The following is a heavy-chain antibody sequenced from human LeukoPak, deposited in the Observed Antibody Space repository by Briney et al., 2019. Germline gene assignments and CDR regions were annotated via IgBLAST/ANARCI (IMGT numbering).Heavy chain of an antibody. V-gene: IGHV1-2*02. CDR2: INPNSGGT. CDR3: ARDHVSPSEAAAGTLALTFRDYYGMDV. Sequence: ASVRVSCKASGYTFTGYYMHWVRQAPGQGLEWMGWINPNSGGTNYAQKFQGRVTMTRDTSISTAYMELSRLRSDDTAVYYCARDHVSPSEAAAGTLALTFRDYYGMDVWGQGTTVTVSS. CDR1: GYTFTGYY. J-gene: IGHJ6*02. D-gene: IGHD6-13*01.